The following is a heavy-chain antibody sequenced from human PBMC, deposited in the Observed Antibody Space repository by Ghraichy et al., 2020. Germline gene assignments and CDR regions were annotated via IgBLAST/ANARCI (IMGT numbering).Heavy chain of an antibody. J-gene: IGHJ6*02. CDR2: ITSSSRSI. Sequence: GGSLRLSCVGSGFTFSGYSMNWVRQSPGKGLEWVGYITSSSRSIFYADSVKGRFTISRDNAKNSLSLQMNSLRDEDTAVYYCARGSKVVRFFYYDGMDVWGHGTAVPVSS. CDR3: ARGSKVVRFFYYDGMDV. V-gene: IGHV3-48*02. CDR1: GFTFSGYS. D-gene: IGHD4-23*01.